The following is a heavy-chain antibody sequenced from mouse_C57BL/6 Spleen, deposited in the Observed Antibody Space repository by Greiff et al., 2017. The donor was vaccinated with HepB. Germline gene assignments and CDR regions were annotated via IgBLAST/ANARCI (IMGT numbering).Heavy chain of an antibody. V-gene: IGHV1-81*01. D-gene: IGHD1-1*01. CDR2: IYPRSGNT. CDR1: GYTFTSYG. Sequence: VKLLESGAELARPGASVKLSCKASGYTFTSYGISWVKQRTGQGLEWIGEIYPRSGNTYYNEKFKGKATLTADKSSSTAYMELRSLTSEDSAVYFCASQFPYYYGSSPYAMDYWGQGTSVTVSS. J-gene: IGHJ4*01. CDR3: ASQFPYYYGSSPYAMDY.